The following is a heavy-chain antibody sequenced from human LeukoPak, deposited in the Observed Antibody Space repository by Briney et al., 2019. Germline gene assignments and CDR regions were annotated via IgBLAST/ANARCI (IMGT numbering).Heavy chain of an antibody. CDR1: GGSISSYY. J-gene: IGHJ6*02. D-gene: IGHD5-12*01. CDR3: ARVVYNGPYYYGMDV. Sequence: SETLSLTCTVSGGSISSYYWSWIRQPAGKGLEWIGRIYTSGSTNYNPSPKSRVTMSVDTSKNQFSLKLSSVTAADTAVYYCARVVYNGPYYYGMDVWGQGTTVTVSS. V-gene: IGHV4-4*07. CDR2: IYTSGST.